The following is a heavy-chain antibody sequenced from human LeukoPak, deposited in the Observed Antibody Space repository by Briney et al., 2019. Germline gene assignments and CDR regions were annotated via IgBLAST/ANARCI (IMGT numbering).Heavy chain of an antibody. V-gene: IGHV3-21*01. J-gene: IGHJ4*02. CDR1: GFTFSSYS. D-gene: IGHD3-10*01. Sequence: GGSLRLSCAASGFTFSSYSMNWVSQAPGKRLEWVSSISSSSSYIYYADSVKGRFTISRDNAKNSLYLQMNSLRAEDTAVYYCARSGGGYYFDYWGQGTLVTVSS. CDR2: ISSSSSYI. CDR3: ARSGGGYYFDY.